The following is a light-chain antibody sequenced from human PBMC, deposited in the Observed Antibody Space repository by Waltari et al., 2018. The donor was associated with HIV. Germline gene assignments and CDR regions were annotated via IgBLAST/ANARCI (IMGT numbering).Light chain of an antibody. J-gene: IGKJ1*01. CDR2: GAS. Sequence: EIGMTQSPATLSVSPGERATLPCRASQSVSSNLAWYQTYSGQATRHLIYGASTRATCIPARFIGSGSWTEFTLTISSLQSEDVAVYYCQQYNIWPPTFGQGTKVEIK. V-gene: IGKV3-15*01. CDR1: QSVSSN. CDR3: QQYNIWPPT.